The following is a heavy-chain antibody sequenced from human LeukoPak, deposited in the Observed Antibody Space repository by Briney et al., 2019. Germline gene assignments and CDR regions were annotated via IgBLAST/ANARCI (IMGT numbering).Heavy chain of an antibody. CDR3: ARVGISRWAFDI. Sequence: SVKVSCKAPGGTFSSYAISWVRQAPGQGLEWMGRIIPILGIANYAQKFQGRVTITADKSTSTAYMEPSSLRSEDTAVYYCARVGISRWAFDIWGQGTMVTVSS. V-gene: IGHV1-69*04. D-gene: IGHD3-3*01. CDR1: GGTFSSYA. CDR2: IIPILGIA. J-gene: IGHJ3*02.